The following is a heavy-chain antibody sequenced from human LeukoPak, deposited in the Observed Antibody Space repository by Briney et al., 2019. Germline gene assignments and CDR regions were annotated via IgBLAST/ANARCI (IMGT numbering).Heavy chain of an antibody. CDR2: IKQDGSEK. CDR3: ARVPYSSGWYVDY. V-gene: IGHV3-7*01. Sequence: GGSLRPSCAASGFTFSTYWMSWVRQAPGKGLEWVANIKQDGSEKYYVDSVKGRFTISRDNAKNSLYLQMNSLRAEDTAVYYCARVPYSSGWYVDYWGQGTLVTVSS. J-gene: IGHJ4*02. D-gene: IGHD6-19*01. CDR1: GFTFSTYW.